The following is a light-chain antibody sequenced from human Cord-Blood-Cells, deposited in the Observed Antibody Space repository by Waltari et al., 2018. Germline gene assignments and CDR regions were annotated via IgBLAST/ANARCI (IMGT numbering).Light chain of an antibody. Sequence: SYVLTQPPSVSVAPGKTARITCGGNNIGSKSVHWYQQKPGRAPVLVVYDDSDRPSGIPERCSGSNSGNTATLTISRVEAGDEADYYCQVWDSSSDHYVFGTGTKVTVL. CDR2: DDS. CDR1: NIGSKS. CDR3: QVWDSSSDHYV. V-gene: IGLV3-21*03. J-gene: IGLJ1*01.